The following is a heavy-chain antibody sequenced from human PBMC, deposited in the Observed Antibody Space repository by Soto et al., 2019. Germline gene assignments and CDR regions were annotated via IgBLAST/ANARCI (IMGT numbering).Heavy chain of an antibody. J-gene: IGHJ6*02. V-gene: IGHV4-31*03. Sequence: QVQLQESGPGLVKPSQTLSLTCTVSGGSISSGGYYWSWIRQHPGKGLEWIGYIYYSGSTYYNPSRKIRVTMSVDTSQNQFSLKLSSVTAADTAVYYCATAQMNSYYYGMDVWGQGTTVTVSS. CDR2: IYYSGST. CDR3: ATAQMNSYYYGMDV. CDR1: GGSISSGGYY.